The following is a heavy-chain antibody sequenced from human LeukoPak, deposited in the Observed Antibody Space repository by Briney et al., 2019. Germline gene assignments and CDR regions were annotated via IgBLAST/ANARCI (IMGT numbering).Heavy chain of an antibody. D-gene: IGHD3-22*01. Sequence: PGGSLRLPCAASGFTFSSYGMHWVRQAPGKGLEWVAVISYDGSNKYYADSVKGRFTISRDNSKNTLYLQMNSLRAEDTAVYYCAKDIGMIDHFYGMDVWGQGTTVTVSS. CDR2: ISYDGSNK. CDR3: AKDIGMIDHFYGMDV. V-gene: IGHV3-30*18. J-gene: IGHJ6*02. CDR1: GFTFSSYG.